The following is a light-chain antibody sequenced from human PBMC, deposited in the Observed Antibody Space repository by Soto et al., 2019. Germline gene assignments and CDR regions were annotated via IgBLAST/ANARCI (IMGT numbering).Light chain of an antibody. CDR3: QKYDNAPLT. Sequence: DIQMTQAPSSLSASVGDRVTITCRARQDISTYLAWYQQKPGKVPKLLISAAYTLQSGVPPRFSGSGSGTDFTLTISSLHPEHVATYYCQKYDNAPLTFGGGTKVEI. CDR1: QDISTY. J-gene: IGKJ4*01. CDR2: AAY. V-gene: IGKV1-27*01.